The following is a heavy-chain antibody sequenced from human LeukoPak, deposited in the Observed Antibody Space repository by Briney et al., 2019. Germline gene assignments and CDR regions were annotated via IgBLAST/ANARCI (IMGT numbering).Heavy chain of an antibody. Sequence: ASVKVSCKASGYTFSSYAIHWVRQAPGQRLEWMGWINAGNGNTKYSQNFQGRVTITRDTSASTAYMELSSLRSEDTAVYYCARDPYAVLRYFDWLSKGRYFDYWGQGTLVTVSS. CDR3: ARDPYAVLRYFDWLSKGRYFDY. V-gene: IGHV1-3*01. D-gene: IGHD3-9*01. CDR2: INAGNGNT. CDR1: GYTFSSYA. J-gene: IGHJ4*02.